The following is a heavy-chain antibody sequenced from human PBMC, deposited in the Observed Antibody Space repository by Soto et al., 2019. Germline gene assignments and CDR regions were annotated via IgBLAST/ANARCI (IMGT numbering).Heavy chain of an antibody. CDR3: AREGWGDYEVTNQGIDY. D-gene: IGHD4-17*01. J-gene: IGHJ4*02. CDR2: INPNSGGT. V-gene: IGHV1-2*02. Sequence: QVQLVQSGAEVKKPGASVKVSCKASGYTFTGYYMHWVRQAPGQGLEWMGWINPNSGGTNYAQKLQGRVTMTRDTSISTAYMELSRLRSDDTAVYYCAREGWGDYEVTNQGIDYWGQGTLVTVSS. CDR1: GYTFTGYY.